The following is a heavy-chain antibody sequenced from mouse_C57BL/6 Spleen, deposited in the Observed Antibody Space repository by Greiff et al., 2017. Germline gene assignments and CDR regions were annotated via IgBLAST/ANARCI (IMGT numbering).Heavy chain of an antibody. J-gene: IGHJ3*01. CDR3: DYDYEYSWFAY. Sequence: VQLQQPGAELVRPGTSVKLSCKATGYTFTSYWMHWVKQRPGHGLEWIGVIVPSDSYNNYNQNFKGKATLTVDTSFSTAYMQLSCLSSEDSAVYNCDYDYEYSWFAYWGRGTRVTVSA. CDR1: GYTFTSYW. CDR2: IVPSDSYN. V-gene: IGHV1-59*01. D-gene: IGHD2-4*01.